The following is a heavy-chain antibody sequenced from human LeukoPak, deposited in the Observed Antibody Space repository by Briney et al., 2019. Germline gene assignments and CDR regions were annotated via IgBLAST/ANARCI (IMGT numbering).Heavy chain of an antibody. D-gene: IGHD3-22*01. J-gene: IGHJ4*02. Sequence: GGSLRLSCAASGFTVSSNYMSWVRQAPGKGLEWVSVIYSSGTTYYADSVKGRFTISRDNTKDSLYLQMNSLRAEDTAVYYCARDVGYYSYWGRGALVTVSS. V-gene: IGHV3-66*01. CDR3: ARDVGYYSY. CDR1: GFTVSSNY. CDR2: IYSSGTT.